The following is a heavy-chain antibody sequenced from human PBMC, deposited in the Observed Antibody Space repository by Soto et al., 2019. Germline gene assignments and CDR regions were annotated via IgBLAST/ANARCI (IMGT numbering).Heavy chain of an antibody. J-gene: IGHJ6*02. Sequence: QVQLVQSGAEVKKPGSSVKVSCKASGGTFSSYAISWVRQAPGHGLEWMGGIIPIFGTANYAQKFQGRVTITADESTSTAYMELSSLRSEDTAVYYCARVVDCSGGSCYSDTPSYYYYGMDVWGQGTTVTVSS. CDR2: IIPIFGTA. V-gene: IGHV1-69*01. CDR1: GGTFSSYA. D-gene: IGHD2-15*01. CDR3: ARVVDCSGGSCYSDTPSYYYYGMDV.